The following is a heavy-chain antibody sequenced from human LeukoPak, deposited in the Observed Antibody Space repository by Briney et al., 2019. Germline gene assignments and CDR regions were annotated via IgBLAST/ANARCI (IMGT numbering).Heavy chain of an antibody. CDR1: RFIFRNYA. CDR2: ISGTADSK. J-gene: IGHJ3*02. Sequence: GGCLRLSCAASRFIFRNYAMSWVRQAPGRGLEWLSIISGTADSKYYADSVKGRFTISRDNPRSTLYLEMNILRAEDTAVYYCAKADATIGGAFDTWGQGTMVIVSS. CDR3: AKADATIGGAFDT. V-gene: IGHV3-23*01. D-gene: IGHD3-16*01.